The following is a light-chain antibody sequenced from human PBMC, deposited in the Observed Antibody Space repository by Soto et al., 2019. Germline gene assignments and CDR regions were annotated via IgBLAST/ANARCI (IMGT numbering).Light chain of an antibody. CDR1: QSILYSPNNKTY. V-gene: IGKV4-1*01. Sequence: DIVMTQSPDSLAVSLGERATINCKSSQSILYSPNNKTYLGWLQQKPGQPPKMLIYWASTRESGVPDRFSGSGSETDFTLTVSSLQAEDVAVYYCQQYLRIPYTFGQGTKLEIK. J-gene: IGKJ2*01. CDR2: WAS. CDR3: QQYLRIPYT.